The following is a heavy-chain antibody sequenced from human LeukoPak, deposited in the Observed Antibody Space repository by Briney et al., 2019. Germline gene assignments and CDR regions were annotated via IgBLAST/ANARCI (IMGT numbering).Heavy chain of an antibody. CDR2: IKSKTSGGTT. J-gene: IGHJ4*02. CDR3: TTTYYGSGSSSDF. Sequence: GGSLRLSCAASGFTFSNAWMNWVRQAPGKGLEWVGRIKSKTSGGTTDYAAPVKGRFTISRDDSKNTLYLQMNSLKTEDTAVYYCTTTYYGSGSSSDFWGQGTLVTVSS. CDR1: GFTFSNAW. D-gene: IGHD3-10*01. V-gene: IGHV3-15*01.